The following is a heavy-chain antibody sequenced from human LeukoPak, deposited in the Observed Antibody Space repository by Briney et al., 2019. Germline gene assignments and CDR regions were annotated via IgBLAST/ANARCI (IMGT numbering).Heavy chain of an antibody. CDR3: ATTLLGYCSRTSCWVSEWRFAY. D-gene: IGHD2-2*01. V-gene: IGHV1-69*01. CDR1: GGTFSSYA. Sequence: ASVKVSCKASGGTFSSYAISWVRQAPGQGLEWMGGIIPIFGTANYAQKFQGRVTITADESTSTAYMELSSLRSEDTAVYYCATTLLGYCSRTSCWVSEWRFAYWGQGTLVTVSS. J-gene: IGHJ4*02. CDR2: IIPIFGTA.